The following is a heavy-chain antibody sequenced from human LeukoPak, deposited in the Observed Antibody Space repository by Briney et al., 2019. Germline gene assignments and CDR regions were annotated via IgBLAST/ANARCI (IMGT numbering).Heavy chain of an antibody. CDR2: IYSSGST. V-gene: IGHV4-59*01. Sequence: SEILSLTCTVSGGSISSYYRSWIRPPPGKGLEWIGYIYSSGSTNYNPSLKSRVTISVDTSKNQFSLKLSSVTAADTAVYYCARGWGSSGRKNPYYFDYWGQGTLVTVSS. J-gene: IGHJ4*02. D-gene: IGHD6-19*01. CDR1: GGSISSYY. CDR3: ARGWGSSGRKNPYYFDY.